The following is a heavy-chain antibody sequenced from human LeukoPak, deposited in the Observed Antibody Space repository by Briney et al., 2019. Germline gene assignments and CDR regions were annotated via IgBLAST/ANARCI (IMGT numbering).Heavy chain of an antibody. D-gene: IGHD2-15*01. V-gene: IGHV3-7*01. CDR2: IKPDGNEK. Sequence: PGGSLRLSCAASGLTFTDFWMNWVRLAPGRGLEWLANIKPDGNEKYYVDSVKGRFAISRDNAKNEVYLEMNSLRAEDTGVYYCSGRDGSRSPRAYWGQGTLVRVSS. CDR1: GLTFTDFW. J-gene: IGHJ4*02. CDR3: SGRDGSRSPRAY.